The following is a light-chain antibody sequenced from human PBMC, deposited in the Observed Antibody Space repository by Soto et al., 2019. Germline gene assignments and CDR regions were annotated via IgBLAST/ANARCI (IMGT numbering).Light chain of an antibody. CDR2: KAS. CDR3: QHYNSYSEA. Sequence: DIQMTQSPSTLSGSVGDRVTITCRASQTISSWLAWYQQKPGKAPKLLIYKASTLKSGGPSRFRGSRSGTEFTLTIRSLQPDDFATYDCQHYNSYSEAFGQRTKVE. CDR1: QTISSW. V-gene: IGKV1-5*03. J-gene: IGKJ1*01.